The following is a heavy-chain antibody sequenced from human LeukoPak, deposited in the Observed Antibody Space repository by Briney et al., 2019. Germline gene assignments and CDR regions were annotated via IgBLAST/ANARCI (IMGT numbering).Heavy chain of an antibody. D-gene: IGHD6-13*01. CDR2: ISYDGSNK. CDR1: GFTFSSYG. J-gene: IGHJ4*02. Sequence: RSGGSLRLSCAASGFTFSSYGMHWVRQAPGKGLEWVAVISYDGSNKYYADSVKGRFTISRDNSKNTLYLQMNSLRAEDTAVYYCAREEWQQLFLPTPSPAYYFDYWGQGTLVTVSS. V-gene: IGHV3-30*19. CDR3: AREEWQQLFLPTPSPAYYFDY.